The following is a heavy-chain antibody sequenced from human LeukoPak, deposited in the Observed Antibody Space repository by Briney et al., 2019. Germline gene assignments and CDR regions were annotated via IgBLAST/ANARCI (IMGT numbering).Heavy chain of an antibody. V-gene: IGHV1-46*01. J-gene: IGHJ6*03. Sequence: ASVKVSCKASGYTFTSYYMHWVRQAPGQGLEWMGIINPSGGSASYAQKFQGRVTMTRDTSTSTVYMELSSLRSEDTAVYYCARETPGGYDSFVYYYYMDVWGKGTTVTVSS. D-gene: IGHD5-12*01. CDR3: ARETPGGYDSFVYYYYMDV. CDR2: INPSGGSA. CDR1: GYTFTSYY.